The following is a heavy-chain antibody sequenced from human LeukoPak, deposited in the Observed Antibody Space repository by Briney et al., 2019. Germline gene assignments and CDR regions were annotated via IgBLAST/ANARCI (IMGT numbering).Heavy chain of an antibody. CDR2: IYSGGST. CDR3: ARDGGGNPHSTFSFDY. CDR1: GFTVSSNY. Sequence: AGSLRLSCAASGFTVSSNYMSWVRQAPGKGLEWISVIYSGGSTYYADSVKGRFTISRDNSKNTLYLQMNSLRAEDTAVYYCARDGGGNPHSTFSFDYWGQGTLVTVSS. V-gene: IGHV3-53*01. D-gene: IGHD2-15*01. J-gene: IGHJ4*02.